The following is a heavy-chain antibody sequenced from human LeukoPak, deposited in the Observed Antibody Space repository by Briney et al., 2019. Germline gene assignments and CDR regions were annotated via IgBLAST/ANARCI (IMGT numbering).Heavy chain of an antibody. Sequence: SETLSLTCTVSGRSIRNYYWSWIRQPPRRELEWIGYNYYSGCPNYNPSLKSRVTISLDTPKTQFSLRLSSVTAADTAVYYCARASTYYDILTGYRYYYYGMDVWGQGTTATVSS. CDR1: GRSIRNYY. CDR3: ARASTYYDILTGYRYYYYGMDV. CDR2: NYYSGCP. D-gene: IGHD3-9*01. V-gene: IGHV4-59*01. J-gene: IGHJ6*02.